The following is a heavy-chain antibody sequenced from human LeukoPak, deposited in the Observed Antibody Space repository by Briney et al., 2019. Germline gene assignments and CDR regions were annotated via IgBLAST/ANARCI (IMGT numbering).Heavy chain of an antibody. J-gene: IGHJ4*02. CDR3: TSDFWSGYSFDY. CDR1: GFTFSSYS. D-gene: IGHD3-3*01. Sequence: GGSLRLSCAASGFTFSSYSMNWVRQAPGKGLEWVSSISSSSSNIYYADSVKGRFTITRDNAKNSLYLQMNSLRAEDTAVYYCTSDFWSGYSFDYWGQGTLVTVSS. CDR2: ISSSSSNI. V-gene: IGHV3-21*01.